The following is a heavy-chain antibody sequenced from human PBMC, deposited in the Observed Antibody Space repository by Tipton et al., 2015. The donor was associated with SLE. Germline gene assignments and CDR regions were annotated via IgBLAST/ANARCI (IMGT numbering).Heavy chain of an antibody. CDR1: GGSITSTSSY. V-gene: IGHV4-39*01. CDR2: VYYTGTM. D-gene: IGHD3-22*01. CDR3: ARQTYCYDTSGRGVYLFGL. J-gene: IGHJ2*01. Sequence: TLSLTCSVSGGSITSTSSYWGWVRQPPGKGLEWIASVYYTGTMYYNPSLKSRLTISADTSNNQFSLRLNSLTAADAAVYYCARQTYCYDTSGRGVYLFGLWGRGTLVTVSS.